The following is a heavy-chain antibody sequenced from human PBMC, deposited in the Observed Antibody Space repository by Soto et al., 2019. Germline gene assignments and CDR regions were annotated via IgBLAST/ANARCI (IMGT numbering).Heavy chain of an antibody. CDR2: IYYSGST. D-gene: IGHD1-20*01. CDR3: ARVGAWYNWNLTPAQREYNWFDP. Sequence: PSETLSLTCTVSGGSISSSSYYWGCIRQPPGKGLEWIGSIYYSGSTYYNPSLKSRVTISVDTSKNQFSLKLSSVTAADTAVYYCARVGAWYNWNLTPAQREYNWFDPWGQGTLVTVSS. V-gene: IGHV4-39*01. J-gene: IGHJ5*02. CDR1: GGSISSSSYY.